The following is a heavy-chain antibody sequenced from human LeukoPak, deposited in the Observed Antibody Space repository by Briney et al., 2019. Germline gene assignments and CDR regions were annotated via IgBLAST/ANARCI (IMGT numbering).Heavy chain of an antibody. CDR3: ARESESYDSSGSTFKY. V-gene: IGHV3-53*05. CDR1: GFTVSSNY. J-gene: IGHJ4*02. CDR2: ISGSGAST. D-gene: IGHD3-22*01. Sequence: GGSLRLSCAASGFTVSSNYMSWVRQAPGKGLEWVSVISGSGASTYYADSVKGRFTISRDDSKNTLYLQMNSLRAEDTAVYYCARESESYDSSGSTFKYWGQGTLVTVSS.